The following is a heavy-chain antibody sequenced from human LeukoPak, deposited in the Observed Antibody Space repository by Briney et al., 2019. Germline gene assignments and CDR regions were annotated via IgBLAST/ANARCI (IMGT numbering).Heavy chain of an antibody. CDR3: AGRTGGYYDSSGYPYYMDV. Sequence: SETLSLTCTVSGGSISSSSYYWGWIRQPPGKGLEWIGSIYYSGSTYYNPSLKSRVTISVDTSKNQFSLKLSSVTAADTAVYYCAGRTGGYYDSSGYPYYMDVWGKGTTVTVSS. J-gene: IGHJ6*03. CDR2: IYYSGST. V-gene: IGHV4-39*07. CDR1: GGSISSSSYY. D-gene: IGHD3-22*01.